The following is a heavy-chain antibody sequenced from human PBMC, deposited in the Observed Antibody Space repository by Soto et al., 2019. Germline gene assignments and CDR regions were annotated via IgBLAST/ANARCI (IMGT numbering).Heavy chain of an antibody. Sequence: GGSLRLSCAASGFTFSSYGMHWVRQAPGKGLEWVAVISYDGSNKYYADSVKGRFTISRDNSKNTLYLQMNSLRAEDTAVYYCAKDLLSGFDYWGQGTXVTVSS. J-gene: IGHJ4*02. CDR1: GFTFSSYG. V-gene: IGHV3-30*18. CDR3: AKDLLSGFDY. CDR2: ISYDGSNK.